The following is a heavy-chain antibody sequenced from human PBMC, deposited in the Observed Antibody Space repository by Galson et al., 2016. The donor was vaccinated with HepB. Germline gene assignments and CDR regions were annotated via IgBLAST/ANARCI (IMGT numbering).Heavy chain of an antibody. CDR1: GGAISSGGNY. V-gene: IGHV4-31*03. CDR3: ASLGDFWNGYYFDY. Sequence: TLSLTCTVSGGAISSGGNYWSWIRQHPGKGLEWIGYIYYSGTTFYNPSLQSRVTISVDTSKNQFSLRLSSVTAADTAVYYCASLGDFWNGYYFDYWGQGTLVIVSS. J-gene: IGHJ4*02. D-gene: IGHD3-3*01. CDR2: IYYSGTT.